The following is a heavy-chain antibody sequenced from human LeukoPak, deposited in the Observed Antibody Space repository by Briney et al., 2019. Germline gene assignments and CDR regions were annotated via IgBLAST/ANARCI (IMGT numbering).Heavy chain of an antibody. CDR3: ARGGWNKFDY. J-gene: IGHJ4*02. D-gene: IGHD3-22*01. Sequence: SETLSLPCTVSGGSISSSSYYWGWIRQPPGKGLEWIGSIHYSGSTYYNPSLKSRVTISVDTSKNQFSLKLSSVTAADTAVYYCARGGWNKFDYWGQGTLVTVSS. V-gene: IGHV4-39*07. CDR1: GGSISSSSYY. CDR2: IHYSGST.